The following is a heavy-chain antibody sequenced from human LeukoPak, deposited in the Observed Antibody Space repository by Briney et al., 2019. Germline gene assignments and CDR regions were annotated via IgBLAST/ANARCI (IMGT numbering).Heavy chain of an antibody. CDR2: IYHSGST. J-gene: IGHJ5*02. V-gene: IGHV4-38-2*02. Sequence: PPETLSLTCTVSGYSISSGYNWGWIRQPPGKGLEGIGSIYHSGSTYYNPSLKSRVTISVDTSKNQFSLKLSSVTAADTAVYSCARVGSSSWLQNWFDPWGQGTLVTVSS. CDR1: GYSISSGYN. CDR3: ARVGSSSWLQNWFDP. D-gene: IGHD6-13*01.